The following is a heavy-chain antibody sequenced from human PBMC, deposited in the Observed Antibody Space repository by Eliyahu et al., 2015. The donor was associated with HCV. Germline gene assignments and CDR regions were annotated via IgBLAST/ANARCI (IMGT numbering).Heavy chain of an antibody. Sequence: QVQLVESGGGVVQPGRSLXLSCAASGFTFXXXGMHWVRQAPGKGLEWVAVISYDGSNKYYADSVKGRFTISRDNSKNTLYLQMKSLRAEDTAVYYCAKDGSSYGPWEHYYMDVWGKGTTVTVSS. D-gene: IGHD1-26*01. CDR3: AKDGSSYGPWEHYYMDV. CDR1: GFTFXXXG. J-gene: IGHJ6*03. CDR2: ISYDGSNK. V-gene: IGHV3-30*18.